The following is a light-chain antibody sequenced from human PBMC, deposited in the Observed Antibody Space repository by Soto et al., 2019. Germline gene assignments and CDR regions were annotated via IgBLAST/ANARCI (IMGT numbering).Light chain of an antibody. Sequence: EIVMTQSPATLSVSPGERATLSCRASQSVSSNLAWYQQKPGPAPRLLIYGASTRATGIPARFSGSGSGTEFTLTISSLQSEDFAVYYCQQYNNWQYTFGQGTKLEIK. CDR1: QSVSSN. CDR2: GAS. CDR3: QQYNNWQYT. J-gene: IGKJ2*01. V-gene: IGKV3-15*01.